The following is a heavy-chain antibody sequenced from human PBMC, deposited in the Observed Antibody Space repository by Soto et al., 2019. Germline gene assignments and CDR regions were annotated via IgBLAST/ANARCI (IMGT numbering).Heavy chain of an antibody. D-gene: IGHD3-3*01. J-gene: IGHJ1*01. V-gene: IGHV3-21*02. CDR2: ISTGSSYI. CDR1: GFTFSDYS. CDR3: VRDQHGDPDVWSGYLNPEYSQY. Sequence: EVQLVESGGGLVNPGGSLRLSCAASGFTFSDYSMNWVRQAPGKGLEWVSSISTGSSYIYYADLVKGRFTSSSDDAKNSLHLQMIRLSADDTAIYYCVRDQHGDPDVWSGYLNPEYSQYCVRGALVTVSS.